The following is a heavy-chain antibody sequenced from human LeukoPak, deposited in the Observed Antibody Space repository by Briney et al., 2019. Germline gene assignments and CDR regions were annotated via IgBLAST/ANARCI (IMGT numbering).Heavy chain of an antibody. J-gene: IGHJ4*02. V-gene: IGHV4-61*09. CDR3: AGDFWSGYYFRD. Sequence: PSETLSLTCTVSGGSISSGSYYWSWIRQPAGKGLEWIGHIYTSGSTNYNPSLKSRVTISVDTSKNQFSLKLSSVSAADTAVYYCAGDFWSGYYFRDWGQGTLVTVSS. CDR2: IYTSGST. D-gene: IGHD3-3*01. CDR1: GGSISSGSYY.